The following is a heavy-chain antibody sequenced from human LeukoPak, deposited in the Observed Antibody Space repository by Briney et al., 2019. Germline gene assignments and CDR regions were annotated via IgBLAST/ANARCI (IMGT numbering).Heavy chain of an antibody. CDR1: GFTFSSYA. CDR2: ISGSGDST. V-gene: IGHV3-23*01. J-gene: IGHJ4*02. Sequence: PGGSLRLSCAASGFTFSSYAMSRVRQAPGKGLEWVSSISGSGDSTYYADSVKGRFTISRDNSKNTLYLQLNSLRAEDTAVYYCAKDPYLGIQLWSGPDYWGQGTLVTVSS. D-gene: IGHD5-18*01. CDR3: AKDPYLGIQLWSGPDY.